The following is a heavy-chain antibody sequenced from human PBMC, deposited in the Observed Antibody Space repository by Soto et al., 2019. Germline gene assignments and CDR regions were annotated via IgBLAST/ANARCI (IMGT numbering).Heavy chain of an antibody. CDR2: ISGSGGST. V-gene: IGHV3-23*01. CDR3: AKWVVVVPAARYGMDV. Sequence: PGGSLRLSCAASGFTFSSYAMSWVRQAPGKGLEWVSAISGSGGSTYYADSVKGRFTISRDNSKNTLYLQMNSLRAEDTAVYYCAKWVVVVPAARYGMDVWGQGTTVTVSS. D-gene: IGHD2-2*01. CDR1: GFTFSSYA. J-gene: IGHJ6*02.